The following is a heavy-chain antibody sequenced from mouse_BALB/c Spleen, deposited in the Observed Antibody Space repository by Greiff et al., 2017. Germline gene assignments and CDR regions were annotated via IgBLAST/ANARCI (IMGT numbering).Heavy chain of an antibody. J-gene: IGHJ2*01. CDR3: ARGDGSSSFDY. V-gene: IGHV14-3*02. D-gene: IGHD1-1*01. CDR2: IDPANGNT. Sequence: VQLQQSGAELVKPGASVKLSCTASGFNIKDTYMHWVKQRPEQGLEWIGRIDPANGNTKYDPKFPGKATITADTSSNTAYLQLSSLTSEDTAVYYCARGDGSSSFDYWGQGTTLTVSS. CDR1: GFNIKDTY.